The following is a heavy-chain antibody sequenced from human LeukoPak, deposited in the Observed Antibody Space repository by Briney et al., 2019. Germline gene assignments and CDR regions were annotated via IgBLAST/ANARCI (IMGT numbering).Heavy chain of an antibody. Sequence: AGGSLRLSCAASGFTFSDYYMSCIRHAPGKGLEGGSYISSSGSTIHYADSVKGRFTISSDNAKNSLYLQMSSRRAEDAAVYYCAVGVYSSSEADYWGQGTLVTVSS. CDR1: GFTFSDYY. CDR3: AVGVYSSSEADY. CDR2: ISSSGSTI. D-gene: IGHD6-13*01. J-gene: IGHJ4*02. V-gene: IGHV3-11*01.